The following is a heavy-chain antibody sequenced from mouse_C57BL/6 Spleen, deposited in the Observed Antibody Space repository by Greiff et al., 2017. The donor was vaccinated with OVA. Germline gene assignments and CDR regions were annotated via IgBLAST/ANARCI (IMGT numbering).Heavy chain of an antibody. CDR1: GYTFTSYW. J-gene: IGHJ1*03. D-gene: IGHD1-1*02. Sequence: QVQLQQPGTGLVKPGASVKLSCKASGYTFTSYWMHWVKQRPGQGLEWIGNINPSNGGTNYNETFKSKATLSVDTSSSTANMQLSSLTSEDSAVSEGARYEDCGSYGYFDVWGTGTTVTVSS. V-gene: IGHV1-53*01. CDR2: INPSNGGT. CDR3: ARYEDCGSYGYFDV.